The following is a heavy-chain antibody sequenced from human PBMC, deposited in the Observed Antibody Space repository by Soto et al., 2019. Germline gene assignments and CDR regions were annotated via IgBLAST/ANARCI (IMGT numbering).Heavy chain of an antibody. J-gene: IGHJ4*02. CDR3: AHHPYYGLGSYSFDY. V-gene: IGHV2-5*02. CDR2: IYWDDDK. CDR1: GFSLTTSGVG. D-gene: IGHD3-10*01. Sequence: QITLKESGPTLVRPTQTLTLTCTFSGFSLTTSGVGVGWIRQPPGRALEWLAVIYWDDDKRYSSSLKSRLTINKGHSKDHVVLTMSNMDPVDTATYYCAHHPYYGLGSYSFDYWGQGALVTVSS.